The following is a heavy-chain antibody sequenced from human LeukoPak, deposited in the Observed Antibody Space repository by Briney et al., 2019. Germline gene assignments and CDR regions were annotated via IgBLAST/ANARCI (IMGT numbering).Heavy chain of an antibody. Sequence: SETLSLTCTVSGGSISSGGYYWSWIRQHPGKGLEWIGYIYYSGSTNYNPSLKSRVTISVDTSKNQFSLKLSSVTAADTAVYYCARDQPLYYYDSSGYYYEWNAFDIWGQGTMVTVSS. V-gene: IGHV4-61*08. CDR2: IYYSGST. J-gene: IGHJ3*02. D-gene: IGHD3-22*01. CDR3: ARDQPLYYYDSSGYYYEWNAFDI. CDR1: GGSISSGGYY.